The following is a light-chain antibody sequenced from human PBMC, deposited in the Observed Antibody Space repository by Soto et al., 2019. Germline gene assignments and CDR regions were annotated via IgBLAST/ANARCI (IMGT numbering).Light chain of an antibody. CDR3: QQYGSSPLT. Sequence: EIVLTQSPGTLSLSPGERATLSCRASQSVSSSFLAWYQQKPGKAPRLLIYGASSRATGIPARFSCSGSGTDFTLTISRLEPEDVAVYYCQQYGSSPLTFGGGTKVEIK. CDR1: QSVSSSF. J-gene: IGKJ4*01. V-gene: IGKV3-20*01. CDR2: GAS.